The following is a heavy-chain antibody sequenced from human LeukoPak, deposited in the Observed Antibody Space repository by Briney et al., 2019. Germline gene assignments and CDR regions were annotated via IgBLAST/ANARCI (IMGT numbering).Heavy chain of an antibody. CDR1: GFIFGTYG. J-gene: IGHJ4*02. D-gene: IGHD6-19*01. CDR2: IWYDGSNK. Sequence: PGGSLRLSCEASGFIFGTYGMHWVRQAPGKGLEWVALIWYDGSNKYYADSVKGRFTISRDNSKNTLYLQMSSLRAEDTALYYCVRGSGWAYYFDYWGQGTLVTVSS. V-gene: IGHV3-33*01. CDR3: VRGSGWAYYFDY.